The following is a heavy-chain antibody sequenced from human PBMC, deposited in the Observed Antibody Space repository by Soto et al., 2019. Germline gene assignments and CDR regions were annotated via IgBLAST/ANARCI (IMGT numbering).Heavy chain of an antibody. Sequence: EVQLLESGGGLVQPGGSLRLSCAASGFTFSSFAMTWVRQAPGEGLEWVSSISSSGETTYYSDSVKGRFTISRYISKNMVYLQMTSLRAEDTAVYFCVQDWTGNSCPCMVVWGQGTTVTVSS. J-gene: IGHJ6*02. CDR1: GFTFSSFA. V-gene: IGHV3-23*01. CDR2: ISSSGETT. D-gene: IGHD6-13*01. CDR3: VQDWTGNSCPCMVV.